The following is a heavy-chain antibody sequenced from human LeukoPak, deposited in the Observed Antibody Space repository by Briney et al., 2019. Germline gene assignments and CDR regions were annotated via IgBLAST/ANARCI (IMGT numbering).Heavy chain of an antibody. V-gene: IGHV3-15*01. J-gene: IGHJ4*02. D-gene: IGHD1-14*01. CDR2: IKSKTDGGTT. CDR1: GITFTSAW. CDR3: TTDGGITIRPLFDF. Sequence: GGSLRLSCAASGITFTSAWMGWVRQAPGKGLEWVGRIKSKTDGGTTDYFAPVRGRFDTSTDDSKITSYLQMNKMKIEATAVYYCTTDGGITIRPLFDFWGQGNLVTVSP.